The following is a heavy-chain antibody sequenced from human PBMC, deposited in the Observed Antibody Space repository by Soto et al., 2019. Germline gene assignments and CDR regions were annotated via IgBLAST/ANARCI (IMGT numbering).Heavy chain of an antibody. J-gene: IGHJ5*02. D-gene: IGHD3-9*01. Sequence: SETLSLTCTVSGGSISSYYWSWIRQPPGKGLEWIGYIYYSGSTNYNPSLKSRVTITVDTSKNQFSLKLSSVTAADTAVYYCARNGVAYYDILTGYLGGWFDPWGQGTLVTVSS. V-gene: IGHV4-59*01. CDR2: IYYSGST. CDR1: GGSISSYY. CDR3: ARNGVAYYDILTGYLGGWFDP.